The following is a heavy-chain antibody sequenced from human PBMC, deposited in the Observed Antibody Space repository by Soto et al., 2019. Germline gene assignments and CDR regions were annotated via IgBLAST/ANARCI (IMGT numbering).Heavy chain of an antibody. V-gene: IGHV3-21*01. J-gene: IGHJ4*02. CDR2: ISSSSSYI. CDR1: GFTFSSYS. CDR3: ARGPYSSGWYGFDY. D-gene: IGHD6-19*01. Sequence: LRLSCAASGFTFSSYSMNWVRQAPGKGLEWVSSISSSSSYIYYADSVKGRFTISRDNAKNSLYLQMNSLRAEDTAVYYCARGPYSSGWYGFDYWGQGTLVTVSS.